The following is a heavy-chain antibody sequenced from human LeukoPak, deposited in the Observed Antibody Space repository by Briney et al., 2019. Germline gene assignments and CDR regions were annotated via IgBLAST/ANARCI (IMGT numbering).Heavy chain of an antibody. CDR1: GFTFNSYG. CDR2: ISYDGSNK. J-gene: IGHJ4*02. CDR3: AKVYSGYGHFDY. V-gene: IGHV3-30*18. D-gene: IGHD5-12*01. Sequence: PGGSLRVSCAASGFTFNSYGMHWVRQAQGKGLEWVAVISYDGSNKYYADSVKGRFTISRDNSKNTLYLQMNSLRAEDTAVYYCAKVYSGYGHFDYWGQGTLVTVSS.